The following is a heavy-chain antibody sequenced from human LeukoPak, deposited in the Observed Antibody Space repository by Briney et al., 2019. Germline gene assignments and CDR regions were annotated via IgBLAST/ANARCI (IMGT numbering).Heavy chain of an antibody. CDR3: AKDRGVPAANLYYYYYGMDV. Sequence: GRSLRLSCAASGFTFSSYGMHWVRQAPGKGLEWVAVISYDGSNKHYADSVKGRFTISRDNSKNTLYLQMNSLRAEDTAVYYCAKDRGVPAANLYYYYYGMDVWGQGTTVTVSS. CDR1: GFTFSSYG. V-gene: IGHV3-30*18. J-gene: IGHJ6*02. D-gene: IGHD2-2*01. CDR2: ISYDGSNK.